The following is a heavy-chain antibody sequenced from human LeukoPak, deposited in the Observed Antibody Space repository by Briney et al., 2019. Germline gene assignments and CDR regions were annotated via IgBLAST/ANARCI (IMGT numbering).Heavy chain of an antibody. CDR1: GYTFTSNY. Sequence: ASVKVSCKASGYTFTSNYIHWVRQAPGQGLEWMGMIHPRDGSTSYAQKFQGRVTVTRDTSTSTVHMELSGLRSEDTAVYYCARDQEGFDYWGQGTLVTVSS. V-gene: IGHV1-46*01. CDR2: IHPRDGST. J-gene: IGHJ4*02. CDR3: ARDQEGFDY.